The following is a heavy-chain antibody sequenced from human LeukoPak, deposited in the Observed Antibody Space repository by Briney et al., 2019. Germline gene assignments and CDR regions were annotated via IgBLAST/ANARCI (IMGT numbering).Heavy chain of an antibody. D-gene: IGHD3-9*01. J-gene: IGHJ4*02. CDR3: AKEPHILTGYYTDYFDS. V-gene: IGHV3-23*01. CDR2: ISGSGHTT. CDR1: GFTFNTYS. Sequence: GGSLRLSCAASGFTFNTYSMNWVRQAPGKGLEWVSVISGSGHTTDYADSVKGRFTVSRDNSKNTLYLQMNSLRAEDTAVYFCAKEPHILTGYYTDYFDSWGQGTLVTVSS.